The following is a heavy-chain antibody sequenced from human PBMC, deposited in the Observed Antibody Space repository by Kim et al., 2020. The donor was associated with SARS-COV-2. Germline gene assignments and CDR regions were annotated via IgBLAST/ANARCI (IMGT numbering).Heavy chain of an antibody. CDR3: VRSGSYYNFPLYYFDY. J-gene: IGHJ4*01. V-gene: IGHV4-59*13. D-gene: IGHD3-10*01. CDR1: GGSISSYY. CDR2: IYYSGST. Sequence: SETLSLTCTVSGGSISSYYWSWIRQPPGKGLEWIGYIYYSGSTNYNPSLKSRVTISVDTSKNQFSLKLSSVTDADTAVYYCVRSGSYYNFPLYYFDYWG.